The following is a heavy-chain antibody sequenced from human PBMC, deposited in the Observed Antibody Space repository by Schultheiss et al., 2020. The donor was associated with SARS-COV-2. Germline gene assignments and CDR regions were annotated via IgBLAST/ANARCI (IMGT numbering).Heavy chain of an antibody. Sequence: GGSLRLSCKASGYTFTSYYMHWVRQAPGQGLEWMGIINPSGGSTSYAQKFQGRVTMTRDTSTSTVYMELSSLRSEDTAVYYCARSYSSSREFYFDYWGQGTLVTVSS. V-gene: IGHV1-46*01. CDR3: ARSYSSSREFYFDY. CDR1: GYTFTSYY. J-gene: IGHJ4*02. D-gene: IGHD6-13*01. CDR2: INPSGGST.